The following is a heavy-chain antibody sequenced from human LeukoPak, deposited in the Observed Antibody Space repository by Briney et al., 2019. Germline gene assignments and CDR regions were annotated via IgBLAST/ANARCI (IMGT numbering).Heavy chain of an antibody. J-gene: IGHJ5*02. CDR1: GHTFTNYG. CDR3: AREDTDYYGNWFDP. Sequence: GGSLRLSCAASGHTFTNYGITWVRQAPGQGLEWMGWISAYNANTNYARNLQGRVTMTTDTSTSTAYMELRGLRSDDTAVYYCAREDTDYYGNWFDPWGQGTLVTVSS. D-gene: IGHD3-16*01. CDR2: ISAYNANT. V-gene: IGHV1-18*01.